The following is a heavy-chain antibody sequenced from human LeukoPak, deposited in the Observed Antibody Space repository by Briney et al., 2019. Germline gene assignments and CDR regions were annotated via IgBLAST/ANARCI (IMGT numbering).Heavy chain of an antibody. V-gene: IGHV3-30*03. CDR1: GFIFNNAW. J-gene: IGHJ4*02. D-gene: IGHD2-21*01. CDR3: ARELSQIVWGGLDY. CDR2: IQNDASTE. Sequence: GGSLRLSCAASGFIFNNAWMTWVRQAPGKGLEWVAVIQNDASTENFADSVKGRFTISRDNSKNTVFLQMNSLRVEDTAVYYCARELSQIVWGGLDYGGQGTLVSVSS.